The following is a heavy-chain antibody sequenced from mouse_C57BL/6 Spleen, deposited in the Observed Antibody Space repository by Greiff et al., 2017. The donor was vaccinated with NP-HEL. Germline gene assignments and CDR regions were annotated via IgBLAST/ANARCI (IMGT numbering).Heavy chain of an antibody. J-gene: IGHJ4*01. CDR1: GYTFTSYW. Sequence: VQLQQPGAELVKPGASVKLSCKASGYTFTSYWMHWVKQRPGRGLEWIGRIDPNSGGTKYNEKFKSKVTLTVDKPTNTAYMQLSRLTSEDSAVDYCARRGSNVYAMDYWGQGTSGTVSS. V-gene: IGHV1-72*01. D-gene: IGHD2-5*01. CDR2: IDPNSGGT. CDR3: ARRGSNVYAMDY.